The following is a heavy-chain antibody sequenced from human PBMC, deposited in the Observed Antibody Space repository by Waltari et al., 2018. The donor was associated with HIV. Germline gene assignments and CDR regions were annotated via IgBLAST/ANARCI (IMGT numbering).Heavy chain of an antibody. J-gene: IGHJ4*02. Sequence: QVQLVQSGAEVKKPGASVKVSCKASGYTFTSHYMHWVRQAPGQGLEWMGIINPSGGYTSYAQKFQGRVTMTRDTSTSTVYMELSSLRSDDAAVYYCARVAYSSSWTPPFDYWGQGTLVTVSS. CDR1: GYTFTSHY. CDR3: ARVAYSSSWTPPFDY. V-gene: IGHV1-46*01. CDR2: INPSGGYT. D-gene: IGHD6-13*01.